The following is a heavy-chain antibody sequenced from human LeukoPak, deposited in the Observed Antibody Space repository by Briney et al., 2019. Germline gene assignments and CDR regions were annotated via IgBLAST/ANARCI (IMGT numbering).Heavy chain of an antibody. D-gene: IGHD5-12*01. CDR3: ARSAGYDPFDY. CDR1: GGSISSGDYY. J-gene: IGHJ4*02. CDR2: IYYSGST. Sequence: SETLSLTCTVSGGSISSGDYYWSWIRQPPGKGLEWIGYIYYSGSTYYNPSLKSRVTISVDTSKNQFSLKLSSVTAADTAVYYCARSAGYDPFDYWGQGTLVTVSS. V-gene: IGHV4-30-4*08.